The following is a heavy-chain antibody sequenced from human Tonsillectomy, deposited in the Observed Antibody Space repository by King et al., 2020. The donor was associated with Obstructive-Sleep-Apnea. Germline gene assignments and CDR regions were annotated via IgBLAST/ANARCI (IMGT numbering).Heavy chain of an antibody. Sequence: QLVQSGGGVVQPGRSLRLSCAASGFTFSSNAMHWVRQAPGMGLEWVAVISYDGSNKYYSDSVKGRFTISRDSSKNTLYLQMNSLRAEDTAVYYCARGVCGWYYYDPPGGFDIWGQGTMVTVSS. CDR1: GFTFSSNA. CDR2: ISYDGSNK. J-gene: IGHJ3*02. D-gene: IGHD3-22*01. V-gene: IGHV3-30*04. CDR3: ARGVCGWYYYDPPGGFDI.